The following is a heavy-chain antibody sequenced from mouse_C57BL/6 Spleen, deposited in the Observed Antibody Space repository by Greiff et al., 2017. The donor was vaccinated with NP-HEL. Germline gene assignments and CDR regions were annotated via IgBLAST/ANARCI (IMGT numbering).Heavy chain of an antibody. V-gene: IGHV1-82*01. CDR2: IYPGDGDT. CDR3: ARFYYGSSYYAMDY. Sequence: QVQLQHSGPELVKPGASVKISCKASGYAFSSSWMNWVKQRPGKGLEWIGRIYPGDGDTNYNGKFKGKATLTADKSSSTAYMQLSSLTSEDSAVYFCARFYYGSSYYAMDYWGQGTSVTVSS. J-gene: IGHJ4*01. CDR1: GYAFSSSW. D-gene: IGHD1-1*01.